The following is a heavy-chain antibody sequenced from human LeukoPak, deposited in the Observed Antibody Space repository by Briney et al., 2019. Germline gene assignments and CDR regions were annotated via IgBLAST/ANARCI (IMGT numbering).Heavy chain of an antibody. Sequence: SETLSLTCTVSGGSISSYYWSWIRQPPGKGLEWIGYIYYSGSTNYNPSLKSRVTISVDTSKNQFSLKLSSVTAADTAVYYCARADYDILTGYCLFDYWGQGTLVTVSS. D-gene: IGHD3-9*01. CDR1: GGSISSYY. J-gene: IGHJ4*02. CDR3: ARADYDILTGYCLFDY. V-gene: IGHV4-59*01. CDR2: IYYSGST.